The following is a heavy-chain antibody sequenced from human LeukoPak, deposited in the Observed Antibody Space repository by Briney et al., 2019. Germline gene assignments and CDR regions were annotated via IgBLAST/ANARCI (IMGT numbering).Heavy chain of an antibody. D-gene: IGHD6-13*01. CDR1: GFTFSSYA. Sequence: GGSLRLSCAASGFTFSSYAMNWVRQAPGKGLEWVASIRQDGGEKSYVDSVKGRFTCSRDNTKNSLYLQMSSLRAEDTAVYYCARDGTAAGLYFDLWGQGTLVTVSS. J-gene: IGHJ4*01. CDR3: ARDGTAAGLYFDL. V-gene: IGHV3-7*01. CDR2: IRQDGGEK.